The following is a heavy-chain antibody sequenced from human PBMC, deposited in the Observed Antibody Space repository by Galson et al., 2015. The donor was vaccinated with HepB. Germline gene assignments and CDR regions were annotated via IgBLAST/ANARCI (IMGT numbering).Heavy chain of an antibody. V-gene: IGHV3-66*01. Sequence: SLRLSCAASGFTVSSNYMHWVRQAPGKGLEWVSVIYSGGNTYYADSVNGRFTISRDNSKNTLYLQMDGLRAEDTAVYYCAREGPNYYGSGWFDPWGQGTLVTVSP. J-gene: IGHJ5*02. CDR1: GFTVSSNY. CDR3: AREGPNYYGSGWFDP. CDR2: IYSGGNT. D-gene: IGHD3-10*01.